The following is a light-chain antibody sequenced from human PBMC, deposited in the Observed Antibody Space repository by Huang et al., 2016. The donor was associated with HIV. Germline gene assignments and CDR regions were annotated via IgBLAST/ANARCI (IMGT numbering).Light chain of an antibody. J-gene: IGKJ2*01. CDR2: GAS. V-gene: IGKV3-15*01. Sequence: EIVMTQSPAFLSASPGERATLPCRASQTVGTNLAWYQQKPGQAPRLLIYGASTRATGISVRFSGSGSGTEFTLTISSLQSEDFAVYYCHQYSGWPPGTFGQGTKLEIK. CDR1: QTVGTN. CDR3: HQYSGWPPGT.